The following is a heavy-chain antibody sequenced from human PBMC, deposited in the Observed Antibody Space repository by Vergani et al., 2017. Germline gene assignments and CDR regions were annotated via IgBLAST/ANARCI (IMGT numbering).Heavy chain of an antibody. CDR2: ISAYNGNT. V-gene: IGHV1-18*01. J-gene: IGHJ6*03. D-gene: IGHD6-13*01. Sequence: QVQLVQSGAEVKKPGASVKVSCKASGYTFTSYGISWVRQAPGQGLEWMGGISAYNGNTNYAQKLQGRVTMTTDTSTSTAYLELRSLRSDDTAVYYCARVIVEAAACTYYYYYYMDVWGKGTTVTVSS. CDR1: GYTFTSYG. CDR3: ARVIVEAAACTYYYYYYMDV.